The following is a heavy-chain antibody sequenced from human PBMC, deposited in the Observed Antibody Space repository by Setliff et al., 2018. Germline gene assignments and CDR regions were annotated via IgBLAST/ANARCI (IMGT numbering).Heavy chain of an antibody. D-gene: IGHD6-19*01. Sequence: SETLSLTCAVYGGSFSGYYWSWIRQPPGKGLEWIGGINHSGSTNYNPSLKSRVTISVDTSKNQFSLKLSSVTAADTAVYYCARVREQWLVAAPFDYWGQGTLVTVSS. CDR2: INHSGST. CDR1: GGSFSGYY. J-gene: IGHJ4*02. CDR3: ARVREQWLVAAPFDY. V-gene: IGHV4-34*01.